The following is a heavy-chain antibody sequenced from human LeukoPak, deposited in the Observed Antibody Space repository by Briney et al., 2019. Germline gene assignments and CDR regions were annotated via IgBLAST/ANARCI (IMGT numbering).Heavy chain of an antibody. CDR2: SGDSDGST. CDR1: GFTFSDYY. Sequence: GGSLRLSCAASGFTFSDYYMSWIRQAPGKGLEWISSSGDSDGSTYYADSLKGLFTISRDNSKNTLYLQMNNLRAEDTAVYYCAKGGCRGTCNPLAYWGQGALITVSP. D-gene: IGHD2-15*01. J-gene: IGHJ4*02. CDR3: AKGGCRGTCNPLAY. V-gene: IGHV3-23*01.